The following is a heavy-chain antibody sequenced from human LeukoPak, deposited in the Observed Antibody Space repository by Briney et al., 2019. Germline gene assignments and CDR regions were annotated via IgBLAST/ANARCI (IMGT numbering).Heavy chain of an antibody. CDR3: AKDGAEQFASYFFDS. CDR2: ISTSSSYI. Sequence: PGGSLRLSCAASGFTLSSYSMNWVRQAPGKGLEWVSSISTSSSYIYYADSVKGRFTISRDNAKNSLYLHMSSLRADDTGVYYCAKDGAEQFASYFFDSWGQGILVTVSS. CDR1: GFTLSSYS. V-gene: IGHV3-21*01. D-gene: IGHD6-6*01. J-gene: IGHJ4*02.